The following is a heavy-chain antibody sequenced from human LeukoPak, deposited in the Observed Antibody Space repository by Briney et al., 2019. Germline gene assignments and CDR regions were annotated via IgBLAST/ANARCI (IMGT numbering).Heavy chain of an antibody. V-gene: IGHV3-30-3*01. CDR2: ISKDAANK. J-gene: IGHJ3*01. D-gene: IGHD3-10*01. CDR3: ARDVWLGDLKGTFDV. Sequence: GGSLRLSCAASGFAFSNYAFHWVRQAPGKGLEWVTVISKDAANKYYADPVKGRLTISRDNSRNTLYLQMNSLRTEDTALYYCARDVWLGDLKGTFDVWGQGRMGSVSS. CDR1: GFAFSNYA.